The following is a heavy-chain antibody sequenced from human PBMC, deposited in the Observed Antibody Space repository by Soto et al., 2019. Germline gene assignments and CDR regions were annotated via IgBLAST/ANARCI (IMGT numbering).Heavy chain of an antibody. J-gene: IGHJ4*02. V-gene: IGHV4-39*01. Sequence: QLQLQESGPGLVKPSETLSLTCTVSGDSISSNNYYWGWIRQPPGKGLEWIGSMYHSGNTYHNPSLKSRFTISVDTSKIHLSLNLTSVTAADTAVYCCARHRGATGPNYWGQGSMVIVAS. CDR1: GDSISSNNYY. CDR3: ARHRGATGPNY. CDR2: MYHSGNT. D-gene: IGHD3-10*01.